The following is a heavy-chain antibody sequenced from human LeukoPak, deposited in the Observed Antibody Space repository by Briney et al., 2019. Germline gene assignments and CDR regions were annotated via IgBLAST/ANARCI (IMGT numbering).Heavy chain of an antibody. Sequence: ASVKVSCKASGYTFTGYYMHWVRQAPGQGLEWMGWINPNSGGTNCAQKFQGRVTMTRDTSISTAYMELSRLRSDDTAVYYCARASLVATGAFDIWGQGTMVTVSS. D-gene: IGHD5-12*01. CDR1: GYTFTGYY. V-gene: IGHV1-2*02. J-gene: IGHJ3*02. CDR3: ARASLVATGAFDI. CDR2: INPNSGGT.